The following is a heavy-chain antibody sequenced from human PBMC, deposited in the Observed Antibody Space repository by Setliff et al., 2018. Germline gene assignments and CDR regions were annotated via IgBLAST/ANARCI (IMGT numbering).Heavy chain of an antibody. CDR1: GASINSLSW. V-gene: IGHV4-4*02. CDR2: IYHDGND. J-gene: IGHJ4*02. Sequence: SETLSLTCTVSGASINSLSWWSWVRQPPGKGLEWIGEIYHDGNDKYTPSVHYVPSLKSRVTISIDKSNNQFSLKLTSMTAADTAVYYCARGIGGFCSSNSCSNESWPWGQGTLVTVSS. D-gene: IGHD2-2*01. CDR3: ARGIGGFCSSNSCSNESWP.